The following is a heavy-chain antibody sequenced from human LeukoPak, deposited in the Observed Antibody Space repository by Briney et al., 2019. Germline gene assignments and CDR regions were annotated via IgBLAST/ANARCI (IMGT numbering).Heavy chain of an antibody. CDR3: VRRRDI. J-gene: IGHJ3*02. V-gene: IGHV3-48*04. CDR2: ISSSSSTI. Sequence: PGGSLRLSCAASGFTFSSYSMNWVRQAPGKGLEWVSYISSSSSTISYAGFVKGRFTISRDNAKNSLYLQMNSLKAEDTAVYYCVRRRDIWGQGTMVTVSS. CDR1: GFTFSSYS.